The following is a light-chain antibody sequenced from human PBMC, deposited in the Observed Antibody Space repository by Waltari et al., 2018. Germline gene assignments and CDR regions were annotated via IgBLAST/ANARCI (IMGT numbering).Light chain of an antibody. Sequence: ENVLTQSPATLSLSPGARATLACRASQSVSSYLAWYQQKPGQTPRLLIYDTSFRAAGIPDRFSGRGSGTDFTLTISSVEPEDSAVYYCQQRRNWPRLFTFGGGTKVEIK. V-gene: IGKV3-11*01. CDR2: DTS. J-gene: IGKJ4*01. CDR1: QSVSSY. CDR3: QQRRNWPRLFT.